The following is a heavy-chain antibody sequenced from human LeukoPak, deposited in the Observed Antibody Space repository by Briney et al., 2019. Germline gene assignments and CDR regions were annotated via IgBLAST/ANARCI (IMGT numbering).Heavy chain of an antibody. CDR1: GGSFSGYY. J-gene: IGHJ4*02. V-gene: IGHV4-34*01. CDR3: ARAGASCLRNRPYDY. D-gene: IGHD5/OR15-5a*01. CDR2: INHSGST. Sequence: MSSETLSLTCAVSGGSFSGYYWSWIRQPPGKGLEWIGEINHSGSTNYNPSLKSRVTISVDTSKNQFSLKLSSVTAADTAVYYCARAGASCLRNRPYDYWGQGTLVTVSS.